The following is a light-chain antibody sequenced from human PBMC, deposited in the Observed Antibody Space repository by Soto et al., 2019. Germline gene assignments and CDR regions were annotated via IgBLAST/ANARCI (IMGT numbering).Light chain of an antibody. CDR2: DAS. J-gene: IGKJ5*01. CDR3: QQRSNWPPIT. Sequence: EIVLTQPPGTLSLSPGERATLSCRASQSVSSYLAWYQQKPGQAPRLLIYDASNRATGIPARFSGSGSGTDFTLTISSLEPEDFAVYYCQQRSNWPPITFGQGTRLEIK. V-gene: IGKV3-11*01. CDR1: QSVSSY.